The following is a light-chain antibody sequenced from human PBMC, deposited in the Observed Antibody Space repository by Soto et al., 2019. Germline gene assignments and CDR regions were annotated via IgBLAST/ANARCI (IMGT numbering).Light chain of an antibody. CDR2: AAS. CDR1: QSISSY. J-gene: IGKJ4*01. Sequence: DIQMTQSPSSLSASVGDRVTITCRASQSISSYLNWYQQKPGKAPKLLIYAASSLQSGVPSRFSGSGSGTDFSLFISSLQPEDFASYYCQQSYSTPLTFGGGTKVDIK. V-gene: IGKV1-39*01. CDR3: QQSYSTPLT.